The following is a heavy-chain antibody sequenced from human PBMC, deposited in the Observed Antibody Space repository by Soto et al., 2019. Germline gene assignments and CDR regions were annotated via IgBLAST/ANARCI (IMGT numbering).Heavy chain of an antibody. CDR1: AVSISSNY. CDR3: ARSYPNSIFGVVPSRGLDV. Sequence: PSETLSLTCILSAVSISSNYWSWIRQPPGKGLEWIGYIHYTGSSNFHPTLKNRVIISVDTSKNQFSLKLSSVTAADTAVYYCARSYPNSIFGVVPSRGLDVWGQGTTVTVSS. CDR2: IHYTGSS. V-gene: IGHV4-59*01. D-gene: IGHD3-3*01. J-gene: IGHJ6*02.